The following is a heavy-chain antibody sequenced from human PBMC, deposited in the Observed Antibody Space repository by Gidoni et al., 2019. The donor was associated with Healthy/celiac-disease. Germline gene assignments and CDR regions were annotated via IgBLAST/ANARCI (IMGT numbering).Heavy chain of an antibody. CDR3: ARDREGYQPAYNFDY. V-gene: IGHV1-69*06. J-gene: IGHJ4*02. D-gene: IGHD2-2*01. CDR1: GGTFSSYA. Sequence: QVQLVQSGAEVKKPGSSLKVSCKASGGTFSSYAISWVRQAPGQGIEWMGGIIPIFGTANYAQKFQGRVTITADKSTSTAYMELSSLRSEDTAVYYCARDREGYQPAYNFDYWGQGTLVTVSS. CDR2: IIPIFGTA.